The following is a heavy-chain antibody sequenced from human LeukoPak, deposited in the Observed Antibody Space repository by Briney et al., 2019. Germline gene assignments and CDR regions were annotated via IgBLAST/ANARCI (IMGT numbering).Heavy chain of an antibody. CDR2: ISGSCSVS. Sequence: PGGSLRLSCAASGFTFSSYSMNWLRQAPGKGLEWISYISGSCSVSYYEDSVKGRFTISRDNAKNSLYLQMNSLRDEDTALYYCARDGGFGFLAAFDIWGQGTMVTVSS. D-gene: IGHD3-10*01. CDR3: ARDGGFGFLAAFDI. J-gene: IGHJ3*02. V-gene: IGHV3-48*02. CDR1: GFTFSSYS.